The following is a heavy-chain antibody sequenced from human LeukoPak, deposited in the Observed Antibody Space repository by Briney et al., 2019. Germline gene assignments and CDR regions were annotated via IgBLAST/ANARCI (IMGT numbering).Heavy chain of an antibody. CDR2: INHSGST. CDR3: AGSGSYYLDY. V-gene: IGHV4-34*01. Sequence: PSETLSLTCAVYGGSFSGYYWSWIRQPPGKGLEWIGEINHSGSTNYNPSLKSRVTISVDTSKNQFSLKLSSVTAADTAVYYCAGSGSYYLDYWGQGTLVTVSS. CDR1: GGSFSGYY. J-gene: IGHJ4*02. D-gene: IGHD1-26*01.